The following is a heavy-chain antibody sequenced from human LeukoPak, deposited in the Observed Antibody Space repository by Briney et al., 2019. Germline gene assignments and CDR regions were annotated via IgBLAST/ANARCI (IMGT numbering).Heavy chain of an antibody. V-gene: IGHV3-30-3*01. J-gene: IGHJ3*02. Sequence: GGSLRLSCAASGFTFSSYAMHWVRQAPGKGLEWVALISYDKSNKYYADSVKGRFTISRDNSKNTLFVQMNSLRTEDTAVYYCARSGVQWQWLLTYDAFDIWGQGTMVPVSS. CDR1: GFTFSSYA. CDR2: ISYDKSNK. D-gene: IGHD6-19*01. CDR3: ARSGVQWQWLLTYDAFDI.